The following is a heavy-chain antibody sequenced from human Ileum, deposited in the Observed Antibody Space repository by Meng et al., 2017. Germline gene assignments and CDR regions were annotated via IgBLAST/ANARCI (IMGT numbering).Heavy chain of an antibody. CDR1: GFTFSDSA. D-gene: IGHD4-17*01. Sequence: EVQLVESGGGLVQSGGSLKLSCAASGFTFSDSAMYWVRQTSGKGLEWVGRIRSKANSYTTGYIASAKGRFTISRDNSKNTAYLQMNSLKIEDTAVYYCARPSYGDYGVSWGQGTLVTVSS. CDR2: IRSKANSYTT. J-gene: IGHJ5*02. CDR3: ARPSYGDYGVS. V-gene: IGHV3-73*01.